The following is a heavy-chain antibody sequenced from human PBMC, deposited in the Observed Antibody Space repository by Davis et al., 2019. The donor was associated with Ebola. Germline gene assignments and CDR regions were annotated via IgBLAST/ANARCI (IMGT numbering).Heavy chain of an antibody. V-gene: IGHV3-30*03. CDR1: GFTFSSYS. Sequence: GGSLRLSCAASGFTFSSYSMNWVRQAPGKGLEWVAVISYDGSNKYYADSVKGRFTISRDNSKNTLYLQMNSLRAEDTAVYYCARAPGYSSSWSYYYGMDVWGQGTTVTVSS. CDR3: ARAPGYSSSWSYYYGMDV. CDR2: ISYDGSNK. D-gene: IGHD6-13*01. J-gene: IGHJ6*02.